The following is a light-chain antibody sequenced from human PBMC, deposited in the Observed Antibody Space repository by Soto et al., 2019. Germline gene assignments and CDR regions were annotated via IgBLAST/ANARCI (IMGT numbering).Light chain of an antibody. Sequence: QSALTQPASVSGSPGQSITISCTGTSSDIGGYNYVSWYQQHPGKAPKLMIYDVSNRPSGVSNRFSGSKSGNTASLTISGLQAEEEADYCCSSYTSPSTLGVFGGGTKLTVL. J-gene: IGLJ2*01. CDR3: SSYTSPSTLGV. V-gene: IGLV2-14*01. CDR1: SSDIGGYNY. CDR2: DVS.